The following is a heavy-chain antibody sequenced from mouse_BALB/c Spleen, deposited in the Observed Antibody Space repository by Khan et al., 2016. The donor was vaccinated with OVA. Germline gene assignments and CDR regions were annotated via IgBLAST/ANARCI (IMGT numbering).Heavy chain of an antibody. V-gene: IGHV1-18*01. CDR3: TRKEDRYDGDFDY. J-gene: IGHJ2*01. CDR1: GYTFTDYN. D-gene: IGHD2-14*01. CDR2: INPNNGGT. Sequence: EVQLQQSGPELVKPGASVKIPCKASGYTFTDYNMDWVKQSHGKSLEWIGDINPNNGGTIYNQKFKGKATLTVDKSYNTAYMELRSLTSEDTAVYYCTRKEDRYDGDFDYWGQGTTLTVSS.